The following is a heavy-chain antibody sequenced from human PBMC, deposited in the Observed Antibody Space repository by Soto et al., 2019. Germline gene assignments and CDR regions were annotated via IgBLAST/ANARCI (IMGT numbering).Heavy chain of an antibody. Sequence: GGSHRLSCIASGFPFIIYWMHWVRQVPGKGLVWVSRIKFDESTTSYADSVKGRFTISRDNAKNTVFLQMTSLRADDTGVYYCARGIRNYYGVDVWGQGTTVTVSS. CDR3: ARGIRNYYGVDV. D-gene: IGHD5-18*01. J-gene: IGHJ6*02. CDR1: GFPFIIYW. CDR2: IKFDESTT. V-gene: IGHV3-74*01.